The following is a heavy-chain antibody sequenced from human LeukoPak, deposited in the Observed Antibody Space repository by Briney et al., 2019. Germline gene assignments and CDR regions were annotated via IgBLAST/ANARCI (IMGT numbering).Heavy chain of an antibody. CDR1: EFSVGSNY. D-gene: IGHD3-10*01. Sequence: PGGSLRLSCAASEFSVGSNYMTWVRQAPGKGLEWVSLIYSGGSTYYADSVKGRFTISRDNSKNTLYLQMNSLRVEDTAIYYCAKDGGVWFGESNDYWGQGTLVTVSS. CDR2: IYSGGST. J-gene: IGHJ4*02. V-gene: IGHV3-66*01. CDR3: AKDGGVWFGESNDY.